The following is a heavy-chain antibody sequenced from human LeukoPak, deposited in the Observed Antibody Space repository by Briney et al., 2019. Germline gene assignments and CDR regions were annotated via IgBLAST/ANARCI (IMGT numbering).Heavy chain of an antibody. CDR3: AREDYISSCPDY. J-gene: IGHJ4*02. CDR2: INPNSGGT. Sequence: ASVKVSCKAAGYTFTDYYMHWVRQAPGQGLEWMGWINPNSGGTNYAQKFQGRVTMTRDTSISTAYMELSRLRSDDTAVYYCAREDYISSCPDYWGQGTLVTVSS. CDR1: GYTFTDYY. D-gene: IGHD6-13*01. V-gene: IGHV1-2*02.